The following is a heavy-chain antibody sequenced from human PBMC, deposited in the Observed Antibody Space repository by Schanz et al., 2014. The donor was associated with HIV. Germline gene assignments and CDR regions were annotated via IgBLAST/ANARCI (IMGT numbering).Heavy chain of an antibody. CDR1: GGTFINYA. CDR2: IIPLFGTS. D-gene: IGHD6-13*01. V-gene: IGHV1-69*01. CDR3: ARDSPVAAGTLDY. Sequence: QVQLVQSGAEVKKPGSSVKVFCRASGGTFINYAFSWVRQAPGQGLEWMGGIIPLFGTSNYAQKFQGRATITAGESTSTAYMELSSLRSEDTAVYYCARDSPVAAGTLDYWGQGTLVTVSS. J-gene: IGHJ4*02.